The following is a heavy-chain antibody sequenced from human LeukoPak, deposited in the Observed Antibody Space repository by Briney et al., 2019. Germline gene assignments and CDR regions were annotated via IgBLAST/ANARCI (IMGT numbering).Heavy chain of an antibody. D-gene: IGHD2-2*02. J-gene: IGHJ3*02. CDR2: IYSSGNT. Sequence: SENLSLTCTVYGCSISSYFWSWHRQPDGKGLEWIGRIYSSGNTNYNTSLKSRATMSVATSKTQFTLKLSSVTAAAAAEYYWAIGSASPAAIPFDIWGQGTVVTVSS. CDR1: GCSISSYF. V-gene: IGHV4-4*07. CDR3: AIGSASPAAIPFDI.